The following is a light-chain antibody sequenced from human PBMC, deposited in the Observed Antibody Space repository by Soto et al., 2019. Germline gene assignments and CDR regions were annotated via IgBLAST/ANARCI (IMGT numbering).Light chain of an antibody. V-gene: IGKV3-11*01. Sequence: IVLTQSPGTLSLSPGDRATLSCRASQSVGTFLAWYQHKPGQAPRLLIYDASERATGIPVKFTGSGYGTDFTLTISGLESEDSAVYYCQHRSTWWTFGQGTKVDI. CDR2: DAS. CDR1: QSVGTF. J-gene: IGKJ1*01. CDR3: QHRSTWWT.